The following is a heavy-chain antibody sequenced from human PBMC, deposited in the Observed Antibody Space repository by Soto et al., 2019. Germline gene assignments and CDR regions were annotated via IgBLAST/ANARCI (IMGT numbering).Heavy chain of an antibody. Sequence: PGGSLRLSCAASGFTFSSYAMSWVRQAPGKGLEWVSATSGSGGSTYYADSVKGRFTISRDNSKNTLYLQMNSLRAEDTAVYYCAKDISYYEPVNWFDPWGQGTLVTVSS. V-gene: IGHV3-23*01. D-gene: IGHD3-22*01. CDR3: AKDISYYEPVNWFDP. J-gene: IGHJ5*01. CDR1: GFTFSSYA. CDR2: TSGSGGST.